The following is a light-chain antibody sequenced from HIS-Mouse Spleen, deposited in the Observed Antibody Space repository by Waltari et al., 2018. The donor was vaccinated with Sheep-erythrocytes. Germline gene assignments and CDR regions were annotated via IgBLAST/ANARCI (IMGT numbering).Light chain of an antibody. CDR3: CSYAGSYNHV. V-gene: IGLV2-11*01. J-gene: IGLJ1*01. CDR2: DVS. Sequence: QSALTQPRSVSGSPGQSVTIPCTGTSSDVGGYNYVSWYQQFPGKAPNLMIYDVSKRPSGVPDRFSGSKSGNTASLTISGLQAEDEADYYCCSYAGSYNHVFATGTKVTVL. CDR1: SSDVGGYNY.